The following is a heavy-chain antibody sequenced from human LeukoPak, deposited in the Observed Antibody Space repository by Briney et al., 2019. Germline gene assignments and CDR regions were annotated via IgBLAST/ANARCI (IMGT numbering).Heavy chain of an antibody. CDR1: GGSFSGYY. CDR2: INHSGST. Sequence: SETLSLTRADYGGSFSGYYWSWIRQPPGKGLEWIGEINHSGSTNYNPSLQSRVTISVDTSKNQFSLKLSSVTAADTAVYYCARANGYSHGGFDYWGQGTLVTVSS. D-gene: IGHD5-18*01. CDR3: ARANGYSHGGFDY. V-gene: IGHV4-34*01. J-gene: IGHJ4*02.